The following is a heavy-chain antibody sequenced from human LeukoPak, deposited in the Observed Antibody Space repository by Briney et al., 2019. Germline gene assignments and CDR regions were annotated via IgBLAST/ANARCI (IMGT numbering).Heavy chain of an antibody. CDR2: IQASGST. V-gene: IGHV4-4*07. J-gene: IGHJ4*02. CDR1: GSSINNFY. CDR3: ARGHSGSYYGY. D-gene: IGHD5-12*01. Sequence: SETLSLTCTVSGSSINNFYWTWIRQPAGKGLEWIGRIQASGSTNYNPSLKSRVTMSLDTSKNQFSLSLISVTAADTAVYYCARGHSGSYYGYWGQGTLVTVSS.